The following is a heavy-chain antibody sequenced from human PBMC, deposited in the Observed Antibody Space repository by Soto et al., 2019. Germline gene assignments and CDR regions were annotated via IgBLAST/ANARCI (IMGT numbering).Heavy chain of an antibody. V-gene: IGHV4-39*01. CDR1: GGSISSSSYY. CDR2: IYYSGST. CDR3: ATSDPYGVNYYYYGMDV. Sequence: SETLSLTCTVSGGSISSSSYYWGWIRQPPGKGLEWIGSIYYSGSTYYNPSLKSRVTVSVDTSKNQFSLKLSSVTAADTAVYYCATSDPYGVNYYYYGMDVWGQGTTVTVSS. D-gene: IGHD4-17*01. J-gene: IGHJ6*02.